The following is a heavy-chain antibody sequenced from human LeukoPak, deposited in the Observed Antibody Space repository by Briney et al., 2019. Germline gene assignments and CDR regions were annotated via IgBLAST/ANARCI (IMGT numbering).Heavy chain of an antibody. J-gene: IGHJ6*02. Sequence: PSETLSLTCAVYGGSFSGYYWTWIRQPPGKGLEWIGYIYYSGSTNYNPSLKSRVTISVDTSKNQFSLKLSSVTAADTAVYYCARLTRVRGVIYGMDVWGQGTTVTVSS. V-gene: IGHV4-59*08. D-gene: IGHD3-10*01. CDR3: ARLTRVRGVIYGMDV. CDR1: GGSFSGYY. CDR2: IYYSGST.